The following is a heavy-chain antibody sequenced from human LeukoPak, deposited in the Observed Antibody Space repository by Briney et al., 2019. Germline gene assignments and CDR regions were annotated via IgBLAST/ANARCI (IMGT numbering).Heavy chain of an antibody. CDR2: IYTSGGT. J-gene: IGHJ4*02. Sequence: SETLSLTSTVPGDSISSDYWSWIRQPPGKGLEWIGYIYTSGGTNYIPSLKGRVTISIDTSKNQFSLKLSSVTAADSAVYYCARLTRLSTSPDRYYLDYWGQGTLVTVSS. V-gene: IGHV4-4*09. CDR3: ARLTRLSTSPDRYYLDY. CDR1: GDSISSDY. D-gene: IGHD6-6*01.